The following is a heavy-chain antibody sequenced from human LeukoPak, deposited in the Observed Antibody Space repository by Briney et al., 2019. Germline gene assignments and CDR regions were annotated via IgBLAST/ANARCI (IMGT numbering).Heavy chain of an antibody. Sequence: GGSLRLSCAASGLTFSNYWMSWVRQAPGKGLEWVANIKQDESEKFYVDSVKGRFTISRDNAKNSLYLQMNSLRAEDTAVYYCATEVGGPMFDYWGQGTLVTVSS. CDR1: GLTFSNYW. V-gene: IGHV3-7*03. CDR3: ATEVGGPMFDY. J-gene: IGHJ4*02. D-gene: IGHD3-10*01. CDR2: IKQDESEK.